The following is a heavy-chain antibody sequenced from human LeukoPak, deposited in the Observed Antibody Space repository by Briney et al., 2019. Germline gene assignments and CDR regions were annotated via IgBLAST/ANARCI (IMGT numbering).Heavy chain of an antibody. CDR3: ARSGSSWYWSSVDY. V-gene: IGHV4-30-2*05. CDR2: IYHSGST. Sequence: PSQTLSLTCAVSGGSISSGGYSWSWIRQPPGKGLEWIGYIYHSGSTYYNPSLKSRVTISVDTSKNQFSLKLSSMTAADTAVYYCARSGSSWYWSSVDYWGQGTLVTVSS. CDR1: GGSISSGGYS. J-gene: IGHJ4*02. D-gene: IGHD6-13*01.